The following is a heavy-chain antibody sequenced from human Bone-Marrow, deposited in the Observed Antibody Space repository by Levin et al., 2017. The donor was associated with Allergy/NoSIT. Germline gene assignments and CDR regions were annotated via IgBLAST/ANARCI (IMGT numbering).Heavy chain of an antibody. J-gene: IGHJ4*02. CDR1: GGSISSYY. D-gene: IGHD6-19*01. CDR3: ARLWQWLAFDY. Sequence: SETLSLTCTVSGGSISSYYWSWIRQPPGKGLEWIGYIYYSGSTNYNPSLKSRVTISVDTSKNQFSLKLSSVTAADTAVYYCARLWQWLAFDYWGQGTLVTVSS. CDR2: IYYSGST. V-gene: IGHV4-59*08.